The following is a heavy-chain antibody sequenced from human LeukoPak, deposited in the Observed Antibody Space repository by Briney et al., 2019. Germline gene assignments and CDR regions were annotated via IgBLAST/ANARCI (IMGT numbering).Heavy chain of an antibody. Sequence: TSETLSLTCAVYGGSFSGYYWSWIRQPPGKGLEWIGSIYYSGSTYYNPSLKSRVIISVDTSKNQFSLKLSSETAADTAVYYCARHSSMRSPITPWGQGTLVTVSS. CDR2: IYYSGST. CDR3: ARHSSMRSPITP. V-gene: IGHV4-34*01. CDR1: GGSFSGYY. D-gene: IGHD3-22*01. J-gene: IGHJ5*02.